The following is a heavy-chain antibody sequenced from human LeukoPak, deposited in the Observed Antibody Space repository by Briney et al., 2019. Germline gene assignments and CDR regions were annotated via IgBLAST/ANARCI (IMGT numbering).Heavy chain of an antibody. J-gene: IGHJ4*02. CDR1: GFTFSSYE. V-gene: IGHV3-48*03. Sequence: GGSLRLSCAASGFTFSSYELNWVRQAPGKGLEWVSYISSSGSTIKYADSVKGRFTISRGSAKNSLYLQMNSLRAEDTAVYYCAKGGRQQLVLSFWGQGTLVTVSS. CDR2: ISSSGSTI. D-gene: IGHD6-13*01. CDR3: AKGGRQQLVLSF.